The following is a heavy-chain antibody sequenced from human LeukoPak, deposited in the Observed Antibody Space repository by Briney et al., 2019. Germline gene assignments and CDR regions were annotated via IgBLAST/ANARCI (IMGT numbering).Heavy chain of an antibody. Sequence: SETLSLTCTVSGGSISSSSCYWGWIRQPPGTGLEWIGFVYYTGSTNYSPSLKSRVTISVDTSKNQFSLKLRSVTAADTAVYYCARISSSNWYNERGAFDVWGQGTMVTVSS. CDR3: ARISSSNWYNERGAFDV. J-gene: IGHJ3*01. D-gene: IGHD6-13*01. CDR2: VYYTGST. CDR1: GGSISSSSCY. V-gene: IGHV4-61*05.